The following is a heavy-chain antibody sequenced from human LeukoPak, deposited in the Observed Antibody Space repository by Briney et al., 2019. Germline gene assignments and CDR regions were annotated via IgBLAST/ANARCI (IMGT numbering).Heavy chain of an antibody. D-gene: IGHD6-13*01. Sequence: GGSLRLSCAASGFTFNNYGMHYVRQAPGKGLEWVAVISDDGRNKNHADSVKGRFTISRDSSNNTLYLQMNSLRAEDTGVYFCAKDRETTTSGTFDFRGQGTLVTVSS. J-gene: IGHJ4*02. CDR2: ISDDGRNK. CDR3: AKDRETTTSGTFDF. V-gene: IGHV3-30*18. CDR1: GFTFNNYG.